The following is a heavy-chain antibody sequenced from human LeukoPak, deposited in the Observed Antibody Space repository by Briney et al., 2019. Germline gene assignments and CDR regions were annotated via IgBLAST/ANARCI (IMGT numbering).Heavy chain of an antibody. D-gene: IGHD1-26*01. CDR1: GFTFSNYW. Sequence: GGSLRLSCTASGFTFSNYWMHWVRQAPGKGLVWVSRINTDGSSTRYADSVKGRFTISRDNSKNTLYLQMNSLRAEDTAVYYCAKDPHSGSYGANYWGQGTLVTVSS. CDR2: INTDGSST. J-gene: IGHJ4*02. V-gene: IGHV3-74*01. CDR3: AKDPHSGSYGANY.